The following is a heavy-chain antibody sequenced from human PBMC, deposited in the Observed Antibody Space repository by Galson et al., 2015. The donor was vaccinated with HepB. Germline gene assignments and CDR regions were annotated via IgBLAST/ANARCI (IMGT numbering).Heavy chain of an antibody. CDR1: GGSFSGYY. CDR2: INYDRST. V-gene: IGHV4-34*01. J-gene: IGHJ1*01. D-gene: IGHD3-3*01. Sequence: ETLSLTCAVYGGSFSGYYWSWVRQPPGKGLEWIGEINYDRSTNFKSSLKSRITILVDRSRNQFSLKLDSVTAADTAVYYCARRPLGYCFGTSCSGPFQFWGQGTPVTVSS. CDR3: ARRPLGYCFGTSCSGPFQF.